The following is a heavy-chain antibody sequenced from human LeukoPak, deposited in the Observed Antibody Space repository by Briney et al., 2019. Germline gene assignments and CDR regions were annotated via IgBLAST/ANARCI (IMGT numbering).Heavy chain of an antibody. CDR3: ARWRMVRGVIITGFYYYYGMDV. CDR2: INHSGST. D-gene: IGHD3-10*01. J-gene: IGHJ6*02. Sequence: SETLSLTCAVYGGSFSGYYWSWIRQPPGKGLEWIGEINHSGSTNYNPSLKSRVTISVDTSKNQFSLKLSSVTAADTAVYYCARWRMVRGVIITGFYYYYGMDVWGQGTTVTVSS. V-gene: IGHV4-34*01. CDR1: GGSFSGYY.